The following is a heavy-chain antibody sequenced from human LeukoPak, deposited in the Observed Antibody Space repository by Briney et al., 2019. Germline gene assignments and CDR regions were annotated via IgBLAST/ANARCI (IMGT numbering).Heavy chain of an antibody. Sequence: SETLSLTCAVSGYSISSGYYWGWIQQPPGKGLEWIGSIYHSGSTYYNPSLKSRVTISVDTSKNQFSLKLSSVTAADTAVYYCARAGLTIYYYYYMDVWGKGTTVTVSS. J-gene: IGHJ6*03. V-gene: IGHV4-38-2*01. CDR2: IYHSGST. CDR3: ARAGLTIYYYYYMDV. CDR1: GYSISSGYY. D-gene: IGHD3/OR15-3a*01.